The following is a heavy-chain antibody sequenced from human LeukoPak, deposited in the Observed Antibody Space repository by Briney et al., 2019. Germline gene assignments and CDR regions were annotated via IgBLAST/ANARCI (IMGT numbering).Heavy chain of an antibody. CDR2: INHSGST. J-gene: IGHJ4*02. V-gene: IGHV4-34*01. D-gene: IGHD5-12*01. CDR1: GGSFSGYY. CDR3: ARTGYSGYDFRD. Sequence: SETLSLTCAVYGGSFSGYYWSWIRQPPGKGLEWIGEINHSGSTNYNPSLKSRVTISVDTSKNQFSLKLSSVTAADTAVYYCARTGYSGYDFRDWGQGTLVTVSS.